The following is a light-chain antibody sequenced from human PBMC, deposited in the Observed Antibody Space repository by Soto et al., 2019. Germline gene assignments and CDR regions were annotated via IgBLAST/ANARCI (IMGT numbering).Light chain of an antibody. CDR3: SSYTSSSTYV. V-gene: IGLV2-14*01. Sequence: QSALTQPASESGSPGQSITISCTGSSTDVGGYNYVSWYQQHPGKAPKVMIYEVSNRPSGVSNRFSGSKSGNTASLTISGLQAEDEADYYCSSYTSSSTYVFGTGTKV. CDR1: STDVGGYNY. CDR2: EVS. J-gene: IGLJ1*01.